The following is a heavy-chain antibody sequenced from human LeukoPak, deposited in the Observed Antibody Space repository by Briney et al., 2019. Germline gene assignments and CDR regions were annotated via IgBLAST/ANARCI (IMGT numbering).Heavy chain of an antibody. V-gene: IGHV1-2*02. Sequence: ASVKVSCKTSGYTFTGYYIHWARQGPGQGLEWMGWINPNSGGTNYAQKFQGRVTMTREMSISVVYMELSRLRSDDTAVYYCARGPFRNVDTTMVASRFDPWGQGTLVTVSS. J-gene: IGHJ5*02. CDR3: ARGPFRNVDTTMVASRFDP. CDR1: GYTFTGYY. CDR2: INPNSGGT. D-gene: IGHD5-18*01.